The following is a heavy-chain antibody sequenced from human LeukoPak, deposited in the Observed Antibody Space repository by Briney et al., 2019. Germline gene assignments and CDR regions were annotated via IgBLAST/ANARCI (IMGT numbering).Heavy chain of an antibody. V-gene: IGHV3-23*01. CDR1: GFTFSNYG. D-gene: IGHD3-16*01. Sequence: GGSLRLSCAASGFTFSNYGMNWVRQAPGEGLEWVSRISGTGGTTFYADSVKGRFTISRDNSKNTLYLQMNSLRAEDTAVYYCARSPSGEPTNWGQGTLVTVSS. CDR3: ARSPSGEPTN. J-gene: IGHJ4*02. CDR2: ISGTGGTT.